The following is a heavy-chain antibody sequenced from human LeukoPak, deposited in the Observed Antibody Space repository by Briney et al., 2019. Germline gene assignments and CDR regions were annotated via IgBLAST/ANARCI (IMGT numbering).Heavy chain of an antibody. CDR2: MNPNSGNT. Sequence: GASVKVSCKASGYTFTSYDINWVRQATGQGLEWMGWMNPNSGNTGYAQKFQGRVTMTRNTSISTAYMELSSLRSEDTAVYYCARGGPTVTSFEDWFDPWGQGTLVTVSS. D-gene: IGHD4-17*01. CDR1: GYTFTSYD. J-gene: IGHJ5*02. CDR3: ARGGPTVTSFEDWFDP. V-gene: IGHV1-8*01.